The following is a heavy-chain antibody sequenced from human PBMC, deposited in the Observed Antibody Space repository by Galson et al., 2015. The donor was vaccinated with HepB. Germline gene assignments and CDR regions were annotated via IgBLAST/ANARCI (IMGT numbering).Heavy chain of an antibody. CDR2: ISASGNSR. CDR1: GFTFSSYA. Sequence: SLRLSCAASGFTFSSYAMSWVRQAPGKGLEWVSSISASGNSRYYADSVKGRFTVSRDNSKNTLYVQMNSLRAEDTAVYYCAKAPVEMATKTSYWYYGMDVWGQGTTVTVSS. CDR3: AKAPVEMATKTSYWYYGMDV. D-gene: IGHD5-24*01. V-gene: IGHV3-23*01. J-gene: IGHJ6*02.